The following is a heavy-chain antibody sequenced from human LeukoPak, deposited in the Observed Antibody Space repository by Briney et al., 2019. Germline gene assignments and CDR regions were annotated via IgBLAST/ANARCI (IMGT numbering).Heavy chain of an antibody. V-gene: IGHV3-7*01. D-gene: IGHD2-2*01. CDR3: ARVGVLGGYCSSTSCWINFDY. CDR2: IKQDGSEK. Sequence: GGSLRLSCAASGFTFSSYWMSWVRQAPGKGLEWVANIKQDGSEKYYVDSVKGRFTISRDNAKNSLYLQMNSLRAEDTAVYYCARVGVLGGYCSSTSCWINFDYWGQGTLVTVSS. CDR1: GFTFSSYW. J-gene: IGHJ4*02.